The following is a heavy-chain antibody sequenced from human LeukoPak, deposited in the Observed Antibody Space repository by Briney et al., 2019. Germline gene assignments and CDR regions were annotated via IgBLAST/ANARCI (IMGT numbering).Heavy chain of an antibody. CDR2: VRSDGSNK. D-gene: IGHD6-13*01. CDR1: GFIFNDYD. Sequence: KAGGSLRLSCAASGFIFNDYDMHWVRQAPGKGLEWVAFVRSDGSNKYYADSVKGRFTISSDNSKNTLYLQMNSLRAEDTAVYYCAKDPEGTVWAPAAAGYFDYWGQGTLVTVSS. CDR3: AKDPEGTVWAPAAAGYFDY. V-gene: IGHV3-30*02. J-gene: IGHJ4*02.